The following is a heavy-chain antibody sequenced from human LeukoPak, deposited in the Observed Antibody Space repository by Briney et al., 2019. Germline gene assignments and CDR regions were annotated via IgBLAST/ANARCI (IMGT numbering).Heavy chain of an antibody. D-gene: IGHD6-13*01. V-gene: IGHV4-31*03. CDR1: GGSISSGGYY. Sequence: PSETLSHTCTVSGGSISSGGYYWSWIRQHPGKGLEWIGYIYYSGSTYYNPSLKSRVTISVDTSKNQFSLKLSSVTAADTAVYYCAAAPSLYYYMDVWGKGTTVTVSS. J-gene: IGHJ6*03. CDR2: IYYSGST. CDR3: AAAPSLYYYMDV.